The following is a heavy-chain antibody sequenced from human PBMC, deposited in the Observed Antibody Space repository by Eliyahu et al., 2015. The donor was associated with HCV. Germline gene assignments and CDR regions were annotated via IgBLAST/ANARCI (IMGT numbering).Heavy chain of an antibody. CDR2: IIPILGIA. CDR1: GGTFSSYA. D-gene: IGHD3-16*02. Sequence: QVQLVQSGAEVKKPGSSVKVSCKASGGTFSSYAISWVRQAPGQGLEWMGRIIPILGIANYAQKFQGRVTITADKSTSTAYMELSSLRSEDTAVYYCARDRSMITFGGVIVIRHFDYWGQGTLVTVSS. J-gene: IGHJ4*02. CDR3: ARDRSMITFGGVIVIRHFDY. V-gene: IGHV1-69*04.